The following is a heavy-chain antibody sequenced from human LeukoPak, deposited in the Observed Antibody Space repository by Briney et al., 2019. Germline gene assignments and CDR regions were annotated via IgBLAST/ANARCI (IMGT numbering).Heavy chain of an antibody. V-gene: IGHV4-34*01. CDR2: INHSGST. CDR1: GGSFSGYY. D-gene: IGHD5-12*01. CDR3: ARRRASGYDYDGFDY. J-gene: IGHJ4*02. Sequence: SETLSLTCAVYGGSFSGYYWSWIRQPPGKGLEWIGEINHSGSTNYNPSLKSRVTISVDTSKNQFSLKLSSVTAADTAVYYCARRRASGYDYDGFDYWGQGTLVTVSS.